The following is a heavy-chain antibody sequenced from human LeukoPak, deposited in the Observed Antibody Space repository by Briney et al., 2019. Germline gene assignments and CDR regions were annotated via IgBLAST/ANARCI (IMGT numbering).Heavy chain of an antibody. Sequence: PGGSLRLSCAASGFPFSSYGMSWVRQAPGKGLEWVSSISSTGGTTYYADSVKGRFTISRDNSKNTLYLQMNSLRAEDTAIYYCAKNGDRGAYCTGGTCYPYFYYYMDVWGEGTTVTI. CDR2: ISSTGGTT. CDR1: GFPFSSYG. D-gene: IGHD2-15*01. V-gene: IGHV3-23*01. J-gene: IGHJ6*03. CDR3: AKNGDRGAYCTGGTCYPYFYYYMDV.